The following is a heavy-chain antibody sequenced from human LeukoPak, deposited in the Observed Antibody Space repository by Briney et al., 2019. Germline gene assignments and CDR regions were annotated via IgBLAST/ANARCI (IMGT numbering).Heavy chain of an antibody. CDR1: GFTFSSYA. CDR2: ISGSGGST. Sequence: QSGGSLRLSCAASGFTFSSYAMSWVRQAPGKGLEWVSAISGSGGSTYYADSVKGRFTISRDNSKNTLYLQMNSLRAEDTAVYYCAESDIVVVRIYYYYGMDVWGQGTTVTVSS. CDR3: AESDIVVVRIYYYYGMDV. J-gene: IGHJ6*02. D-gene: IGHD2-2*01. V-gene: IGHV3-23*01.